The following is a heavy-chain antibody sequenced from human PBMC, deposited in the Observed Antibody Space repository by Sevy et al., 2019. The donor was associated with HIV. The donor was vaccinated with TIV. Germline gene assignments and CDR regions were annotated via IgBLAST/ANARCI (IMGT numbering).Heavy chain of an antibody. V-gene: IGHV1-69*06. Sequence: ASVKVSCKASGGTFSSYAISWVRQAPGQGLEWMGGIIPIFGTANYAQTFQGRVTITADKSTSTAYMELSSLRSEDTAVYYCARGDNPELPSAFDIWGQGTMVTVSS. CDR1: GGTFSSYA. D-gene: IGHD1-26*01. CDR3: ARGDNPELPSAFDI. J-gene: IGHJ3*02. CDR2: IIPIFGTA.